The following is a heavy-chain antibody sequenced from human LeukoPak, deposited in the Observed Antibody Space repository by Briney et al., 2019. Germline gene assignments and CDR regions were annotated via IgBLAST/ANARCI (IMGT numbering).Heavy chain of an antibody. CDR2: ISGSGGNT. J-gene: IGHJ3*02. CDR3: ARDWPSEWQHLPDYDAVDI. D-gene: IGHD6-13*01. V-gene: IGHV3-23*01. CDR1: GFTFSSYA. Sequence: PGGFLRLSCAASGFTFSSYAMSWVRKPPGKGLNWVSSISGSGGNTFYADSVKGRFTISRDNSKNTLYLQMNSLRAEDTAVYYCARDWPSEWQHLPDYDAVDIWGQGTMVTVSS.